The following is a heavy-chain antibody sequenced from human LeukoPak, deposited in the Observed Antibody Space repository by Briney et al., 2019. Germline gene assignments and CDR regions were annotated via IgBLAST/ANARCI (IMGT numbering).Heavy chain of an antibody. CDR2: INSDGSST. CDR1: GSTSSSYW. D-gene: IGHD5-12*01. J-gene: IGHJ4*02. Sequence: TGGSLRLSCAASGSTSSSYWMHWVRQAPGKGLMWVSRINSDGSSTSYADSVKGRFTISRDNAKSTLYLQMNSLRAEDTAVFYCARVGQAGYVGYPLDYRGQGTLVTVSS. V-gene: IGHV3-74*01. CDR3: ARVGQAGYVGYPLDY.